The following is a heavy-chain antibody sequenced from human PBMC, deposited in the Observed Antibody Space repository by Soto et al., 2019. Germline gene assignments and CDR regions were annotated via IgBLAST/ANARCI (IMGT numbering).Heavy chain of an antibody. Sequence: EVQLVESGGGLVQPGGSLRLSCAASGFTFSTYWMHWVRQVPGKGLVWFSHIDNDGISTTYADSVKARFTISRNNARNTLYLHRNSLRAEDTAVYYCLRYDLGLGMDYWGLGNLVTVSS. D-gene: IGHD1-1*01. CDR1: GFTFSTYW. CDR3: LRYDLGLGMDY. CDR2: IDNDGIST. V-gene: IGHV3-74*01. J-gene: IGHJ4*02.